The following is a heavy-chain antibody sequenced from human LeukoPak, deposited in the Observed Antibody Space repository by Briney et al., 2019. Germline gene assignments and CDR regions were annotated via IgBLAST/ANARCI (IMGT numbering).Heavy chain of an antibody. Sequence: PGRSLRLSCAASGFTFSSYGMHWVRQAPGKGLEWVAVISYDGSNKYYADSVKGRFTISRDNSKNSVYLQLNSLRPDDTAVYYCARDRASGDYVFDLWGQGTLVTVSP. CDR1: GFTFSSYG. D-gene: IGHD4-17*01. V-gene: IGHV3-30*03. CDR3: ARDRASGDYVFDL. J-gene: IGHJ4*02. CDR2: ISYDGSNK.